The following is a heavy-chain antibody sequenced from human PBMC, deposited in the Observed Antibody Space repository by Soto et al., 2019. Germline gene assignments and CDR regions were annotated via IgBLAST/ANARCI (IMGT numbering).Heavy chain of an antibody. Sequence: GESLKISCQGSGYTFTNYWVAWVRPMPGKGLEWRGMAVPGDSETRYQPSSQDHVTSSDDQPTTTAFVKWDSLGASDSAVYYCARRRLHCGGGSCYGTNDLDYWGQGNKAPVSS. CDR1: GYTFTNYW. CDR2: AVPGDSET. D-gene: IGHD2-15*01. J-gene: IGHJ4*02. CDR3: ARRRLHCGGGSCYGTNDLDY. V-gene: IGHV5-51*01.